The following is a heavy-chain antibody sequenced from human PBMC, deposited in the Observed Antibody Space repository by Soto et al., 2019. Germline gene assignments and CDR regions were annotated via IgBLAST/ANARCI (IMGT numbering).Heavy chain of an antibody. D-gene: IGHD3-10*01. V-gene: IGHV1-18*04. Sequence: QVQVVQSGPEVKKPGASVKVSCQTFGYVFTSYGISWVRQAPGQGLEWMGWINPSNDNTEYAQKFQGRVTLTTDRATTTAYMELRSLKFDDTAVYYSAREGASGGSGKDAWGQGTKVTVSS. J-gene: IGHJ6*02. CDR3: AREGASGGSGKDA. CDR1: GYVFTSYG. CDR2: INPSNDNT.